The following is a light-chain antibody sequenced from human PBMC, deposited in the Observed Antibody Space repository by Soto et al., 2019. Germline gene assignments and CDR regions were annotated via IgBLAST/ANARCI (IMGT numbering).Light chain of an antibody. Sequence: EVVLTQSPATLSLSPGERATLSCRASQSVTSNYLAWYQQKPGQAPRLLIYGASSRATGIPDRFSGSGSGTDFTLTISRLEPEDFAVYYCQHYGSSLITFGQGTRLEI. V-gene: IGKV3-20*01. CDR2: GAS. CDR1: QSVTSNY. CDR3: QHYGSSLIT. J-gene: IGKJ5*01.